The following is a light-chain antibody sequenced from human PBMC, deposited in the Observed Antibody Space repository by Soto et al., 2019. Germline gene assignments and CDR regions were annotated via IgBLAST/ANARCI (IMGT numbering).Light chain of an antibody. CDR1: QSLVSSDGDAY. J-gene: IGKJ1*01. Sequence: DVVMTQSQLSLSVTLGQSASISCRSSQSLVSSDGDAYLNWFHQRPGQSPRRLMYKVSDRDSGVPDRFSGNGSGTYFTLTINKVEAEDIGVYYCLQGTHFPPWTFGQGTKVDIK. CDR2: KVS. CDR3: LQGTHFPPWT. V-gene: IGKV2-30*01.